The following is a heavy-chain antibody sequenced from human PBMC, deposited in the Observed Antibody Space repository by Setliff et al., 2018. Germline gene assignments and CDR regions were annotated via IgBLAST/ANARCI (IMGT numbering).Heavy chain of an antibody. V-gene: IGHV3-66*01. Sequence: PGGSLRLSCAASGLPVSGNYMSWVRQAPGKGPEWVSIIYSDGRTFYADSVKGRFTISRDNAKNSLYLQMNSLRAEDTAVYYCARKGLWGFGVVPFDYWGQGTLVTVSS. CDR1: GLPVSGNY. J-gene: IGHJ4*02. CDR2: IYSDGRT. D-gene: IGHD3-3*01. CDR3: ARKGLWGFGVVPFDY.